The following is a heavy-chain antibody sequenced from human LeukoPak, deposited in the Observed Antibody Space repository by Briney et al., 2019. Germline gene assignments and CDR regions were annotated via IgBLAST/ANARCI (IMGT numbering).Heavy chain of an antibody. Sequence: KRGESLKISCKGSGYSFTSYWISWVRQMPWKGLEWMGRIDPSDSYTNYSPSFQGHVTISADKSISTAYLQWSSLKASDTAMYYCARQAGSGSYYDYWGQGTLVTVSS. CDR2: IDPSDSYT. V-gene: IGHV5-10-1*01. D-gene: IGHD3-10*01. CDR3: ARQAGSGSYYDY. J-gene: IGHJ4*02. CDR1: GYSFTSYW.